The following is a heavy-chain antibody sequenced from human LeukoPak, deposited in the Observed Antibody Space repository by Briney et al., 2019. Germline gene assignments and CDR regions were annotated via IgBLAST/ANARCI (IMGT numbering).Heavy chain of an antibody. D-gene: IGHD3-10*01. J-gene: IGHJ4*02. CDR1: GFTFSSYG. V-gene: IGHV3-33*03. CDR3: AKDGDNYGSGTYLDS. CDR2: IWYDGSNK. Sequence: GGSLRLSCAASGFTFSSYGMHWVRQAPGKGLEWVAVIWYDGSNKYYADSVKGRFTISRDNSKNTLYLQMSSLRAEDTAVYYCAKDGDNYGSGTYLDSWGQGTLVTVSS.